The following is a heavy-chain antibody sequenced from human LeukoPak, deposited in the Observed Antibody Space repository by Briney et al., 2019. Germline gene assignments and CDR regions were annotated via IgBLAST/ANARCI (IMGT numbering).Heavy chain of an antibody. V-gene: IGHV1-18*01. Sequence: ASVKVSCKASGYMFTSYGISWVRQAPGQGLEWMGWISAYNGNTNYAQKLQGRVTMTTDTSTSTAYMELRSLRSDDTAVYYCARTPSSGWYIGLYYYYYMDVWGKGTTVTISS. CDR2: ISAYNGNT. J-gene: IGHJ6*03. D-gene: IGHD6-19*01. CDR3: ARTPSSGWYIGLYYYYYMDV. CDR1: GYMFTSYG.